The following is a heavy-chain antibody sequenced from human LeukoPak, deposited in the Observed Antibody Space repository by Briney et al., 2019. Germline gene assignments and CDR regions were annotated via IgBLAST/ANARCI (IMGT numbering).Heavy chain of an antibody. Sequence: ASVKVSCKASAYTFTDYYIHWVRQAPGQGLEWMGRMNPNSGGADYAPKFQGRVSMTRETSIKTAYVELTRLQSDDTAMYYCARVAYGNSAPHFDYWGQGTLVTVSS. CDR3: ARVAYGNSAPHFDY. CDR2: MNPNSGGA. D-gene: IGHD4-23*01. J-gene: IGHJ4*02. V-gene: IGHV1-2*06. CDR1: AYTFTDYY.